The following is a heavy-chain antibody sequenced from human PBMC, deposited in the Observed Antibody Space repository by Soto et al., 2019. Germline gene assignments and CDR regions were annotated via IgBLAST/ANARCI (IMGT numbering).Heavy chain of an antibody. J-gene: IGHJ4*02. CDR3: ASGIQLWLRRINNGYSG. CDR2: IIPMFGTA. V-gene: IGHV1-69*12. Sequence: QVQLVQSGAEVKKPESSVKVSCKAPGGTFSTYAISWVRQAPGQGLAWMGGIIPMFGTANYAQRFQDRLTITADESTNTVYMELSSLRSEDTAVYFCASGIQLWLRRINNGYSGWGQGTLVTVSS. D-gene: IGHD5-18*01. CDR1: GGTFSTYA.